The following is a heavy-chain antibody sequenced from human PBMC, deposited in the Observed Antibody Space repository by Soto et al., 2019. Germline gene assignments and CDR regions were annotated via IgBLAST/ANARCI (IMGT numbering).Heavy chain of an antibody. V-gene: IGHV3-9*01. CDR2: ISWNSGSI. Sequence: GGSLRLSCGASGFTFDDYAMHWVRQAPGKGLEWVSGISWNSGSIGYADSVKGRFTTSRDNAKNSLYLQMNSLRAEDTALYYCAKSDDSSGWDYYYGMDVWGQGTTVTVSS. CDR3: AKSDDSSGWDYYYGMDV. CDR1: GFTFDDYA. J-gene: IGHJ6*02. D-gene: IGHD3-22*01.